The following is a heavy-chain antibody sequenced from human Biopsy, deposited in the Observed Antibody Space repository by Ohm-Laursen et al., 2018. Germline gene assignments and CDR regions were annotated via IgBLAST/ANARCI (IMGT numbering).Heavy chain of an antibody. Sequence: ASSVKVSCKASGDTFTTSAISWVRQVPGQGLDWMGRIIPILGTVDYGQNFQGRVTIRADTSTTFLELTSLRYDDTAVYYCAGDINNWNVNYWGQGTLVIVSS. CDR3: AGDINNWNVNY. V-gene: IGHV1-69*04. CDR1: GDTFTTSA. D-gene: IGHD1-20*01. J-gene: IGHJ4*02. CDR2: IIPILGTV.